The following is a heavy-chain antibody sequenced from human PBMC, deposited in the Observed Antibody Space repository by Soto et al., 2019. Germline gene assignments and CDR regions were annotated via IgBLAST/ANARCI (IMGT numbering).Heavy chain of an antibody. Sequence: QVQLVQSGAEVKNPGSSVKVSCKTSGGTFNSYLIDWVRQAPGQGLEWMGGIIPAFGTAKYAQKFQGRVTITADKSTTTAYTELRTLTSEDTALYYCARGLDQPPVGLYFDTWCQGTLVTVSS. J-gene: IGHJ4*02. CDR3: ARGLDQPPVGLYFDT. V-gene: IGHV1-69*06. CDR1: GGTFNSYL. CDR2: IIPAFGTA. D-gene: IGHD2-2*01.